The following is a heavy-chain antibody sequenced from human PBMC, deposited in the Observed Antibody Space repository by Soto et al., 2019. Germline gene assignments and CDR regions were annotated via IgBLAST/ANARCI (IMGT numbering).Heavy chain of an antibody. Sequence: GGSLRLSCAASGFPFSSYSMNWVRQAPGEGLEWVSSISSSISYIDYSDSLKGRFTISRDNAKDSLYLQMNSLRAEDTAVYYCARGSPGVWAYWGQGTLVTVSS. V-gene: IGHV3-21*01. D-gene: IGHD3-10*01. CDR2: ISSSISYI. J-gene: IGHJ4*02. CDR3: ARGSPGVWAY. CDR1: GFPFSSYS.